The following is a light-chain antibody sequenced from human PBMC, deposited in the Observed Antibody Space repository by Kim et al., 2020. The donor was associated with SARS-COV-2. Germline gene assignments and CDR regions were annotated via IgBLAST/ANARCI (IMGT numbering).Light chain of an antibody. CDR2: GAS. Sequence: FPGERATPSCRASQSVSSNYLTWYQQTPGQAPRLLIYGASSRATGIPDRFSGSGSGTDFTLTISRLEPEDFAVYYCQQYGSSPLYTFGQGTKLEI. V-gene: IGKV3-20*01. CDR1: QSVSSNY. J-gene: IGKJ2*01. CDR3: QQYGSSPLYT.